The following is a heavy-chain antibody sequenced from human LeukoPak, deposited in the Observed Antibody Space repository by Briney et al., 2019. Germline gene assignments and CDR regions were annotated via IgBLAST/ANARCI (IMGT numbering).Heavy chain of an antibody. J-gene: IGHJ4*02. Sequence: GGSLRLSCAASGFTFSSYWMSWVRQAPGKGLEWVANINRDGSEKYYVDSVKGRFTISRDNAKNTLYLQMHSLRAEDTAVYYCAKRGSGITVAADYWGQGTLVTVSS. CDR3: AKRGSGITVAADY. V-gene: IGHV3-7*03. CDR2: INRDGSEK. CDR1: GFTFSSYW. D-gene: IGHD6-19*01.